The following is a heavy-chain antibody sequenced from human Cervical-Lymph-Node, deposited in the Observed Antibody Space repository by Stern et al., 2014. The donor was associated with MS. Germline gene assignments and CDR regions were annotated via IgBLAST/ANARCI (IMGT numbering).Heavy chain of an antibody. Sequence: QVQLVQSGAEVKKPRASLKVSCKASGYTFTSYDINWERKGTGQGLEWMGWMNPYSGNAVYEQQFQGRVAMTRDTSTSTAYLELTSLRAEDAAVFYCARGGELLSLDYWGQGTLVTVSS. D-gene: IGHD1-26*01. J-gene: IGHJ4*02. V-gene: IGHV1-8*01. CDR2: MNPYSGNA. CDR3: ARGGELLSLDY. CDR1: GYTFTSYD.